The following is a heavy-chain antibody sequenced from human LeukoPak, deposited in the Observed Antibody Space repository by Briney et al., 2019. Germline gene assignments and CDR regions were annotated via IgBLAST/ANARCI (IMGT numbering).Heavy chain of an antibody. V-gene: IGHV4-61*02. CDR3: ARALAVAGTGYFDY. CDR2: IYTSGST. CDR1: GGSISSGSYY. Sequence: SETLSLTCTVSGGSISSGSYYWGWIRQPAGKGLEWIGRIYTSGSTYYNPSLKSRVTISVDTSKNQFSLKLSSVTAADTAVYYSARALAVAGTGYFDYWGQGTLVTVSS. D-gene: IGHD6-19*01. J-gene: IGHJ4*02.